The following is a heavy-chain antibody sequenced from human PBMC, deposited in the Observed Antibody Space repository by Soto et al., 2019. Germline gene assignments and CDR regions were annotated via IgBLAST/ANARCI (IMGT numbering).Heavy chain of an antibody. Sequence: QVQLQESGPGLVKPSQTLSLTCTVSGGSISSGGYYWSWIRQHPGKGLEWIGYIYYSGSTYYNPSLKSRVTLSVDTSKNQFSLKLSSVTAADTAVYYCASRTSAHPYCSGGSCRDYYYYMDVWGKGTTVTVSS. D-gene: IGHD2-15*01. V-gene: IGHV4-31*03. CDR2: IYYSGST. CDR3: ASRTSAHPYCSGGSCRDYYYYMDV. J-gene: IGHJ6*03. CDR1: GGSISSGGYY.